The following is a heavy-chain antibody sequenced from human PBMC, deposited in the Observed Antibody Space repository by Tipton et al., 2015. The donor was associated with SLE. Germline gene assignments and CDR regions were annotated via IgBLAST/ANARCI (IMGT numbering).Heavy chain of an antibody. V-gene: IGHV4-59*01. Sequence: TLSLTCTVSGGSISSYYWSWIRQPPGKGLEWIGYIFYSGSTNYNPSLKSRVTISVDTSKNHFSLKLSSVTAADTAVYYCARAGSSRVVFSYWGQGTLVTVSS. J-gene: IGHJ4*02. CDR2: IFYSGST. CDR1: GGSISSYY. CDR3: ARAGSSRVVFSY. D-gene: IGHD1-26*01.